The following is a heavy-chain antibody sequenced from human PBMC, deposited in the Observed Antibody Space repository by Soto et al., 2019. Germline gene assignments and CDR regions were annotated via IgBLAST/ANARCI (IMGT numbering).Heavy chain of an antibody. Sequence: QVQLQESGPGLVKPSQTLSLTCTVSGGSISRGGYYWTWIRQHPGKGLEWIGYIYYSGSTYYNPSLKSRVTLSVAPSKNQFSRQLSSVTAADTAVYYCARSVFPWGQGTLVTVSS. V-gene: IGHV4-31*03. CDR1: GGSISRGGYY. J-gene: IGHJ5*02. CDR3: ARSVFP. CDR2: IYYSGST.